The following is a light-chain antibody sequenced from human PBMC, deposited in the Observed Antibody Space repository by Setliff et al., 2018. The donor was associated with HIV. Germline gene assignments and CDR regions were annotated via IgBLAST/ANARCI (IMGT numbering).Light chain of an antibody. CDR3: CSYGSSGTYV. J-gene: IGLJ1*01. V-gene: IGLV2-23*01. CDR2: EGI. Sequence: QSALTQPASVSGSPGQPIIISCIGTSSDVGSYNLVSWYQQHPGKVPKLIIYEGIKRPSGVSNRFPGSKSGNTASLTISRLQAEDEADYYCCSYGSSGTYVFGGGTKVTVL. CDR1: SSDVGSYNL.